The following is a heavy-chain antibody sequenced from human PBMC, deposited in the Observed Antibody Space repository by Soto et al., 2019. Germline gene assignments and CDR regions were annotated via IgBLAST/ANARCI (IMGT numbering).Heavy chain of an antibody. J-gene: IGHJ6*02. D-gene: IGHD5-12*01. V-gene: IGHV1-3*01. CDR3: AISTDSTTDYYYGMDV. CDR1: GYTFTSYA. Sequence: GASVKVSCKASGYTFTSYAMHWVRQAPGQRLEWMGWINAGNGNTKYSQKFQGRVTITRDTSASTAYMELSSLRSEDTAVYYCAISTDSTTDYYYGMDVWGQGTTVTVSS. CDR2: INAGNGNT.